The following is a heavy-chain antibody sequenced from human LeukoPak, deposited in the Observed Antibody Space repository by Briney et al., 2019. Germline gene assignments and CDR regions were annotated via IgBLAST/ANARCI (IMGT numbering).Heavy chain of an antibody. V-gene: IGHV4-59*08. D-gene: IGHD2-8*01. CDR1: GGSISTYY. J-gene: IGHJ4*02. CDR3: ARFAMSTSGCMLCHFDY. CDR2: VYYSGST. Sequence: KPSETLSLTCTVSGGSISTYYWSWIRQPPGKGLEWIGYVYYSGSTNHNLSLKSRGIITIETSKNQLSLMVRSTTAADTTVEYCARFAMSTSGCMLCHFDYWGQGTLVTVS.